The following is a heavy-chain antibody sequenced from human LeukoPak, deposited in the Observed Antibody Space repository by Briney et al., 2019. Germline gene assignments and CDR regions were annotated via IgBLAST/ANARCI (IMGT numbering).Heavy chain of an antibody. CDR2: ISSSGSTI. D-gene: IGHD3-10*01. V-gene: IGHV3-11*01. CDR1: GFTFSDYY. J-gene: IGHJ6*02. CDR3: ARVRLWFGELNYYYYGMDV. Sequence: GGSLRLSCAASGFTFSDYYMSWIRQAPGKGLEWVSYISSSGSTIYYADSVKGQFTISRDNAKNSLYLQMNSLRAEDTAVYYCARVRLWFGELNYYYYGMDVWGQGTTVTVSS.